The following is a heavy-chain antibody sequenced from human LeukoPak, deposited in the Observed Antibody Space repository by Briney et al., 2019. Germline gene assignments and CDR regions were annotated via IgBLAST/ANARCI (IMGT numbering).Heavy chain of an antibody. V-gene: IGHV3-21*04. CDR1: AFSLKDYN. J-gene: IGHJ4*02. CDR2: ISYTGTYI. D-gene: IGHD1-26*01. CDR3: VRDRGTYRPIDY. Sequence: GGSLRLSCAASAFSLKDYNMNWVRQAPGKGLEWVSSISYTGTYIYFADSVKGRFTVSRDNAQNSVYLQMNSLRVEDTAIYYCVRDRGTYRPIDYWGQGTLVTVSS.